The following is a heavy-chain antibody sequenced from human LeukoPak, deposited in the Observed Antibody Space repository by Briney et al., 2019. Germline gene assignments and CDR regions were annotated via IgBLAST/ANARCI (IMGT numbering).Heavy chain of an antibody. V-gene: IGHV3-30*02. CDR1: GFSFSGYG. D-gene: IGHD3-16*02. Sequence: PGGSLRLSCAASGFSFSGYGMHCVRQAPGKGLEWVAFIRYDGSNEYYADSVKGRFTISRDNSKNTLYLQMNSLRVEDTAVYYCAKDLRLGELSFQFDYWGQGTLVTVSS. J-gene: IGHJ4*02. CDR3: AKDLRLGELSFQFDY. CDR2: IRYDGSNE.